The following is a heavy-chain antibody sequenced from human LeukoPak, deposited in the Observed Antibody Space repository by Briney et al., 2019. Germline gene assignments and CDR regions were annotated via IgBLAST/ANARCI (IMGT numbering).Heavy chain of an antibody. J-gene: IGHJ5*02. D-gene: IGHD1-26*01. CDR1: GFTFTNYW. CDR2: INQDGXXX. V-gene: IGHV3-7*01. CDR3: ARWTGGFYP. Sequence: GGSLXLSCAASGFTFTNYWMXXXXXXPGKGLXXXXXINQDGXXXXXXXXXXGRXXXXXXXAKNSLYLQMNSLRAEDTAVYYCARWTGGFYPWGQGTLVTVSS.